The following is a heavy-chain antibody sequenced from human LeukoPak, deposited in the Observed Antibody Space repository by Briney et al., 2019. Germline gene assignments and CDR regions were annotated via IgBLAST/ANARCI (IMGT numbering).Heavy chain of an antibody. D-gene: IGHD1-26*01. V-gene: IGHV2-5*02. Sequence: SGPTLVKPTQTLTLTCTVSGFALSSSGVGVGWIRQPPGKALEWLALIYWDDDKRYSPSLKSRLTITKDTSKNQVVLTMTQMDRVDTATYYCARSGEWEVKFDYWGQGTLVTVSS. CDR3: ARSGEWEVKFDY. J-gene: IGHJ4*02. CDR1: GFALSSSGVG. CDR2: IYWDDDK.